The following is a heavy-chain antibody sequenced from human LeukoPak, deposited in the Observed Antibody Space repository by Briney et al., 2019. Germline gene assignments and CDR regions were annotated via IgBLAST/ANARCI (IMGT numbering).Heavy chain of an antibody. CDR1: GGSISSYY. V-gene: IGHV4-59*01. CDR3: AGTTTTFDD. J-gene: IGHJ4*01. CDR2: VSDTEST. Sequence: PSETLSLTCTVSGGSISSYYWSWIRQPPGKGLEWIGYVSDTESTNYKSSLKSRVTISVDTSKNQFSLNLTSVTAADTAVYYCAGTTTTFDDWGHGTLVIVSS. D-gene: IGHD4-11*01.